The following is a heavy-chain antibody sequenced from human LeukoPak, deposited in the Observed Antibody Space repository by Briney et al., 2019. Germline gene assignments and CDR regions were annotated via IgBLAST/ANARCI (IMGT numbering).Heavy chain of an antibody. D-gene: IGHD5-18*01. J-gene: IGHJ4*02. Sequence: TGGSLRLSCEDSGFTFRSYEMNWVRQAPGKGLEWIAYLSSSGSAFSYADSVKGRFTISRDNAKNTLYLQMNSLRAEDTAVYYCARNVDTAMDFDYWGQGTLVTVSS. CDR2: LSSSGSAF. CDR1: GFTFRSYE. V-gene: IGHV3-48*03. CDR3: ARNVDTAMDFDY.